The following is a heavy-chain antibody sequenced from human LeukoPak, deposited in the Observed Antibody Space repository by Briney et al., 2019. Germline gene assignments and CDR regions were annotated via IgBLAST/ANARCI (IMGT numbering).Heavy chain of an antibody. CDR3: ARDGRLLWFGESGYFDL. CDR2: INPSGGST. CDR1: GYTFTSYY. Sequence: ASVKVSCKASGYTFTSYYMHWVRQAPGQGLEWMGIINPSGGSTSYAQKFQGRVTMTRDTSTSTVYMELSSLRSEDTAVYYYARDGRLLWFGESGYFDLWGRGTLVTVSS. D-gene: IGHD3-10*01. V-gene: IGHV1-46*01. J-gene: IGHJ2*01.